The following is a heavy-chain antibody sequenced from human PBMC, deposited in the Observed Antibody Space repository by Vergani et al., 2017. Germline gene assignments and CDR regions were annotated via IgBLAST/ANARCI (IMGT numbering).Heavy chain of an antibody. Sequence: EVQLVESGGGLVQPGRSLRPSCAASGFTFDDYAMHWVRQAPGKGLEWVSGISWSSGSIGYADSVKGRFTISRDNAKNSLYLQMNSLRAEDTALYYCAKGRDYGDYLFSYWGQGTLVTVSS. D-gene: IGHD4-17*01. CDR3: AKGRDYGDYLFSY. CDR1: GFTFDDYA. J-gene: IGHJ4*02. V-gene: IGHV3-9*01. CDR2: ISWSSGSI.